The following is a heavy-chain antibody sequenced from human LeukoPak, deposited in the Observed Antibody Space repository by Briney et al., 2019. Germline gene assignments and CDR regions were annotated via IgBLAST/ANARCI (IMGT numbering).Heavy chain of an antibody. CDR3: ASFYCSGGSCYQYYSYYYMDV. CDR1: GVSISTSRYY. CDR2: IYYTGPT. J-gene: IGHJ6*03. Sequence: SETLSLTCTVSGVSISTSRYYWGWIRQPPGKGLEWIGNIYYTGPTYSNPSLQSRVTISVDTSKNQFSLKLNSVTAADTAVYYCASFYCSGGSCYQYYSYYYMDVWGKGTTVTISS. V-gene: IGHV4-39*01. D-gene: IGHD2-15*01.